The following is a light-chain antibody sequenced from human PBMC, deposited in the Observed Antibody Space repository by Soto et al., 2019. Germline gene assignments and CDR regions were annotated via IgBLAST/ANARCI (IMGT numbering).Light chain of an antibody. CDR2: GAS. J-gene: IGKJ1*01. CDR1: QGIGNA. Sequence: ASQMTQSPSSLAAXVGDIVTISXRASQGIGNALGWYQQKPGKPPKVLIYGASNLQSGVPPRFSGSGSGTDFTLAISSLQPEDSATYYCLQDINFPWTFGQGTKVAIK. V-gene: IGKV1-6*01. CDR3: LQDINFPWT.